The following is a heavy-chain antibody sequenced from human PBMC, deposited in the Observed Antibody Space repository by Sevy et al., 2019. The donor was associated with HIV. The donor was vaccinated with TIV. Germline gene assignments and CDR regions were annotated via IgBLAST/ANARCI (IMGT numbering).Heavy chain of an antibody. CDR1: GFTFSSYA. Sequence: GGSLRLSCPASGFTFSSYAMHWVRQAPGKGLEYVSAISSNGGSTYYADSVKGRFTISRDNSKNTLYLQMSSLRAEDTAVYYCVKDRVTIFGVVIINYYYYMDVWGKGTTVTVSS. D-gene: IGHD3-3*01. J-gene: IGHJ6*03. CDR3: VKDRVTIFGVVIINYYYYMDV. V-gene: IGHV3-64D*06. CDR2: ISSNGGST.